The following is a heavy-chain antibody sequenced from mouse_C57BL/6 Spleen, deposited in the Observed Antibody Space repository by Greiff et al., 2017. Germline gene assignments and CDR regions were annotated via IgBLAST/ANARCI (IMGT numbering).Heavy chain of an antibody. D-gene: IGHD2-1*01. CDR3: ASEGYGNPFAY. V-gene: IGHV3-6*01. J-gene: IGHJ3*01. Sequence: EVQLVESGPGLVKPSQSLSLTCSVTGYSITSGYYWNWIRQFPGNKLEWMGYISYDGSNNYNPSLKNRISITRDTSKNQFFLKLNSVTTEDTATYYCASEGYGNPFAYWGQGTLVTVSA. CDR2: ISYDGSN. CDR1: GYSITSGYY.